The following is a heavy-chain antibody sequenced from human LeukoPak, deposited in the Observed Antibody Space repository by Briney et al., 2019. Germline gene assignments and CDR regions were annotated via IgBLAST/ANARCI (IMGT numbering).Heavy chain of an antibody. CDR3: AKHYVWGSYRY. CDR2: ISSSGSTT. J-gene: IGHJ4*02. V-gene: IGHV3-48*03. Sequence: PGGSLRLSCAASGFTFSSYEMNWVRQAPGKGLEWVSYISSSGSTTYYADSVKGRFTISRDNAKNSLYLQMNSLRAEDTAVYYCAKHYVWGSYRYWGQGTLVTVSS. CDR1: GFTFSSYE. D-gene: IGHD3-16*02.